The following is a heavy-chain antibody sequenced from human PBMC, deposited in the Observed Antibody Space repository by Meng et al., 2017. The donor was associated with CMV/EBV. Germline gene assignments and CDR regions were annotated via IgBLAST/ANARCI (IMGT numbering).Heavy chain of an antibody. J-gene: IGHJ6*02. CDR2: INHSGST. D-gene: IGHD3-10*01. V-gene: IGHV4-34*01. CDR1: GGSFSGYY. Sequence: GSLRLSCAVYGGSFSGYYWSWIRQPPGKGLEWIGEINHSGSTNYNPSLKSRVTISVDTSKKQFSLKLSSVTAADTAVYYCATLYSGSYYYYYYYYGMDVWGQGTTVTVSS. CDR3: ATLYSGSYYYYYYYYGMDV.